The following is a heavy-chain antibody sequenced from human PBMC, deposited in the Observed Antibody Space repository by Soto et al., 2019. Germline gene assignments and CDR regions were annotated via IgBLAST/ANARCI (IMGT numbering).Heavy chain of an antibody. D-gene: IGHD1-26*01. CDR3: ARDYSGSYYYYGMDV. Sequence: ASVKVSCKASGYTFTGYYMHWVRQAPGQGLEWMGWINPNSGGTNYAQKFQGWVTMTRDTSISTAYMELSRLRSDDTAVYYCARDYSGSYYYYGMDVWGQGTTVTVSS. J-gene: IGHJ6*02. CDR2: INPNSGGT. CDR1: GYTFTGYY. V-gene: IGHV1-2*04.